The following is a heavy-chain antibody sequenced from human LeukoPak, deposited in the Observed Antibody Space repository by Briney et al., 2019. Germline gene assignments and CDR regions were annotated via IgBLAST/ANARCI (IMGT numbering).Heavy chain of an antibody. CDR3: ARGCSPFVTHDF. CDR2: INHSGST. D-gene: IGHD3-3*01. V-gene: IGHV4-34*01. Sequence: SETLSLTCAVYGGSFSGYYWSWIRQPPGKGLEWIGEINHSGSTNYNPSLKSRVTISVDTSKNQFSLKLSSVTAADTAVYYCARGCSPFVTHDFWAQGTLVTVSS. CDR1: GGSFSGYY. J-gene: IGHJ4*02.